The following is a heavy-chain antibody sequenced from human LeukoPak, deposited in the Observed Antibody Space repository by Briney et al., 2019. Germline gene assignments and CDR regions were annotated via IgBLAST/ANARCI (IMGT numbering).Heavy chain of an antibody. J-gene: IGHJ4*02. V-gene: IGHV3-66*01. Sequence: GGSLRLSCAASGFTVSSNYMSWAMSWVRQAPGKGLEWVSVIYSGGTTYYADSVKGRFSISRDNSKNTLYLQMNSLRAEDTAVYYCARNQESSGWYDHYFDYWGQGTLVTVSS. CDR1: GFTVSSNY. CDR3: ARNQESSGWYDHYFDY. D-gene: IGHD6-19*01. CDR2: IYSGGTT.